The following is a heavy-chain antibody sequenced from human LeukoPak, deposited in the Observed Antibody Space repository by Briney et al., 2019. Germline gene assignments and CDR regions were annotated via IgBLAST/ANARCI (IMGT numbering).Heavy chain of an antibody. CDR3: ATGPRSEYPIAAAGHMDV. V-gene: IGHV4-61*08. CDR1: GGSISSGGYY. CDR2: IYYSGST. Sequence: SETLSLTCTVSGGSISSGGYYWHWIRQHPGKGLEWIGYIYYSGSTNYNPSLKSRVTISVDTSKNQFSLKLSSVTAADTAVYYCATGPRSEYPIAAAGHMDVWGKGTTVTVSS. J-gene: IGHJ6*03. D-gene: IGHD6-13*01.